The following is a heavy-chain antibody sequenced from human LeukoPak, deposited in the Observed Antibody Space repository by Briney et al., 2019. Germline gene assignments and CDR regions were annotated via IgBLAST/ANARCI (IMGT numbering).Heavy chain of an antibody. J-gene: IGHJ4*02. Sequence: SETLSLTCAVYGGSFSGYYWSWIRQPPGKGLEWIGEINHSGSTNYNPSLKSRVTISVDTSKNQFSLKLSSVTAADTAVYYCASCKDTGYDYWGQGTLVTVSS. CDR3: ASCKDTGYDY. D-gene: IGHD2-15*01. V-gene: IGHV4-34*01. CDR2: INHSGST. CDR1: GGSFSGYY.